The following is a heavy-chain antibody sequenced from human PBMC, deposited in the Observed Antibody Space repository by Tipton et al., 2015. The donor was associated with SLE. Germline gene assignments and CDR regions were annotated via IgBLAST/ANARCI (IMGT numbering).Heavy chain of an antibody. CDR2: IIPIFGTA. CDR1: GGTFSSYA. CDR3: ASSLASYSSSSRNWFDP. D-gene: IGHD6-6*01. V-gene: IGHV1-69*05. Sequence: QLVQSGAEVKKPGSSVKVSCKASGGTFSSYAISWVRQAPGQGLEWMGGIIPIFGTANYAQKFQGRVTITTDESTSTAYMELSSLRSEDTAVYYCASSLASYSSSSRNWFDPWGQGTLVTVSS. J-gene: IGHJ5*02.